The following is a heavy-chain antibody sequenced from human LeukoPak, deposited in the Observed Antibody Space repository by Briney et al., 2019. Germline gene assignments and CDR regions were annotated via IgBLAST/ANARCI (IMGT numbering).Heavy chain of an antibody. CDR2: ISSSSSYI. J-gene: IGHJ6*02. D-gene: IGHD2-2*01. CDR3: ARGEYQLLSLYYYYGMDV. CDR1: GFTFSSYS. V-gene: IGHV3-21*01. Sequence: GGSLRLSCAASGFTFSSYSMNWVRQAPGKGLEWVSSISSSSSYIYYADSVKGRFTISRDNAKNSLYPQMNSLRAEDTAVYYCARGEYQLLSLYYYYGMDVWGQGTTVTVSS.